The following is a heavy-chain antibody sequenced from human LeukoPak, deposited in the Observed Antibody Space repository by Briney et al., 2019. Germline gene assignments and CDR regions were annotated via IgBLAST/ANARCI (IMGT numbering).Heavy chain of an antibody. CDR3: ARPAAASAFDI. CDR1: GFTFSSYG. Sequence: PGGSLRLSCAASGFTFSSYGMHWVRQAPGKGLEWVAVIWYDGSNKYYADSVKGRFTISRDNSKNTLYLQMNSLRAEDTAVCYCARPAAASAFDIWGQGTMVTVSS. D-gene: IGHD2-2*01. CDR2: IWYDGSNK. J-gene: IGHJ3*02. V-gene: IGHV3-33*01.